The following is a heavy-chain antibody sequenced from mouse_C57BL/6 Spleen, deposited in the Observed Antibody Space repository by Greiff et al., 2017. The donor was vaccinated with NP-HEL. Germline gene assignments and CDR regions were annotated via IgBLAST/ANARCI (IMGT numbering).Heavy chain of an antibody. CDR2: IYPGDGDT. CDR3: AITYYSNSWFAY. V-gene: IGHV1-82*01. CDR1: GYAFSSSW. Sequence: VQLQQSGPELVKPGASVKISCKASGYAFSSSWMNWVKQRPGKGLEWIGRIYPGDGDTNYNGKFKGKATLTADKSSSTAYMQLSSLTSEDSAVYFCAITYYSNSWFAYWGQGTLVTVSA. D-gene: IGHD2-5*01. J-gene: IGHJ3*01.